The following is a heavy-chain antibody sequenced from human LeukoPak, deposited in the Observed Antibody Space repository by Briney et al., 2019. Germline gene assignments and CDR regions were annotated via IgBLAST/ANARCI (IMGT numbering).Heavy chain of an antibody. V-gene: IGHV3-74*01. CDR3: ARDRMTTYGMDV. Sequence: GGSLRLSCAASGFTVSSYWMHWVRQAPGKGLVWVSRIKSDGRTTTCADSVKGRFTISRDNAKNTLYLQMNSLRVEDTAVYYCARDRMTTYGMDVWGQGTTVTVSS. CDR1: GFTVSSYW. J-gene: IGHJ6*02. D-gene: IGHD4-17*01. CDR2: IKSDGRTT.